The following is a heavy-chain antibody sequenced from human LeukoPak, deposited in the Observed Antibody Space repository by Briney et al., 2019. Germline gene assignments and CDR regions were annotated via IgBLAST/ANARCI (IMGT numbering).Heavy chain of an antibody. V-gene: IGHV4-34*01. CDR1: GGSFSGYY. CDR2: INHSGST. D-gene: IGHD4-17*01. CDR3: ARQLGYGDYHFDY. Sequence: SETLSLTCAVYGGSFSGYYWSWIRQPPGKGLEWIGEINHSGSTNYNPSLKSRVTISVDTSKNQFSLKLSSVTAADTAVYYCARQLGYGDYHFDYWGQGTLVTVSS. J-gene: IGHJ4*02.